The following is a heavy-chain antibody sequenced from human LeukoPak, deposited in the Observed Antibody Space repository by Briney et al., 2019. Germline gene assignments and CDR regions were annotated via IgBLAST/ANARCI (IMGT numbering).Heavy chain of an antibody. J-gene: IGHJ5*02. CDR2: LYSDGST. V-gene: IGHV3-53*01. Sequence: GGSLRLSCAASGFTVSRNYMSWVRQAPGKGLEWVSVLYSDGSTYYADSVKGRFTISRDNSKNTLYLQMNSLRAEDTAVYYCARSFDFPNWFDPWGQGTLDTVSS. D-gene: IGHD3-9*01. CDR1: GFTVSRNY. CDR3: ARSFDFPNWFDP.